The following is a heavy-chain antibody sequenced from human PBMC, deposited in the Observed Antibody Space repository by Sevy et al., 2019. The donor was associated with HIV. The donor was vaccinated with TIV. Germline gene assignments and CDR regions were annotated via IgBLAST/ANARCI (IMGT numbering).Heavy chain of an antibody. J-gene: IGHJ5*02. CDR2: IQYDGSNK. CDR3: VKEGGGEGGDH. Sequence: GGSLRISCAASGFSFSSYGMHWVRQAPGKGLEWMSYIQYDGSNKDYADSVKGRFTISRDNSKNTLYLQMNSLRVEDTAVLYCVKEGGGEGGDHWGQGTLVTVSS. CDR1: GFSFSSYG. D-gene: IGHD2-21*01. V-gene: IGHV3-30*02.